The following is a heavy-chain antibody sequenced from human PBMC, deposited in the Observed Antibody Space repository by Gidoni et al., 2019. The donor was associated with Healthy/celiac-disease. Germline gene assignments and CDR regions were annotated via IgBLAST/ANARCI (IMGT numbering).Heavy chain of an antibody. Sequence: TLKESGPTLVKPTQTLTLTCTCSEFSLSTSGVVVGWIRHPPGMAREWLARIEWDDDKLYSPTLTSRLNITKNTSKNQVVLTTNKMYPVDKATYYGAHRPQSRCSSTSCYEHHFDYWGQGTLVTVSS. CDR2: IEWDDDK. D-gene: IGHD2-2*01. V-gene: IGHV2-5*02. CDR3: AHRPQSRCSSTSCYEHHFDY. J-gene: IGHJ4*02. CDR1: EFSLSTSGVV.